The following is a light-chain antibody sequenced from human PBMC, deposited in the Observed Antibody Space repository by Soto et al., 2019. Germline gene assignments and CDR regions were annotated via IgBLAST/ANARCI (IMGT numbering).Light chain of an antibody. CDR3: NSYRTISTYV. CDR2: DVR. CDR1: TSDIGGYNF. Sequence: QSALTQPASVSGSPGQSITISCTGTTSDIGGYNFVSWYQQHPGKAPKLLIYDVRNRPSGVSNRFSGSKSGNTASLTISGLQAEDVADYYCNSYRTISTYVFGSGTKVTVL. V-gene: IGLV2-14*01. J-gene: IGLJ1*01.